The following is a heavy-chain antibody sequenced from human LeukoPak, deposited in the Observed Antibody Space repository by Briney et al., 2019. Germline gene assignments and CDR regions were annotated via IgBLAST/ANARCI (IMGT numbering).Heavy chain of an antibody. CDR1: GFTFSSYS. J-gene: IGHJ3*02. Sequence: GGSLRLSCAASGFTFSSYSMNWVRRAPGKGLEWVSYISSSSTTIYYADSVKGRFTISRDNAKNSLYLQMNSLRAEDTAVYYCARVIGGSSAFDIWGRGTMVTVSS. CDR2: ISSSSTTI. CDR3: ARVIGGSSAFDI. D-gene: IGHD3-16*01. V-gene: IGHV3-48*01.